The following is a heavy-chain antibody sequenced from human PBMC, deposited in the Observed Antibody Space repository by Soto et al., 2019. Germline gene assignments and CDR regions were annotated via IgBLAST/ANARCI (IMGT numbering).Heavy chain of an antibody. Sequence: GASVKVSCKASGYTFTSYYMHWVRQAPGQGLEWMGIINPSGGSTSYAQKFQGRVTMTRDTSTSTVYMELSSLRSEDTAVYYCASGSSGQTPSRTYYYYYYGMDVWGQGTTVTVSS. J-gene: IGHJ6*02. CDR1: GYTFTSYY. V-gene: IGHV1-46*01. D-gene: IGHD6-19*01. CDR3: ASGSSGQTPSRTYYYYYYGMDV. CDR2: INPSGGST.